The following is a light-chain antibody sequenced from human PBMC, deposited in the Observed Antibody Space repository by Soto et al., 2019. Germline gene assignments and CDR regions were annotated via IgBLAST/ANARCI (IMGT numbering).Light chain of an antibody. Sequence: DIQMTQSPSSVSASVGDRVTITCRTSQDISGYLIWFQQKPGKAPKLLISGASSLQSGVPSRFSGSGSGTVFTLTISSLQLEDFATYYCQQAKSYPRTFGPGTRVDI. CDR1: QDISGY. V-gene: IGKV1-12*01. J-gene: IGKJ3*01. CDR2: GAS. CDR3: QQAKSYPRT.